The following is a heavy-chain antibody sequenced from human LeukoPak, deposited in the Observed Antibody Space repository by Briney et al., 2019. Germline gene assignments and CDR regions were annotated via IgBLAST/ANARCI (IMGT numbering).Heavy chain of an antibody. Sequence: GGSLRLSCTVSGFTFGDYAMSWFRQAPGKGLEGVGFIRSKAYGGTTEYAASAKGRFTISRDDSKSIAYLQMNSLKTEDTAVYYCTRGPVLYFPFAGDAFDIWGQGTMVTVSS. J-gene: IGHJ3*02. CDR1: GFTFGDYA. CDR2: IRSKAYGGTT. D-gene: IGHD2-15*01. V-gene: IGHV3-49*03. CDR3: TRGPVLYFPFAGDAFDI.